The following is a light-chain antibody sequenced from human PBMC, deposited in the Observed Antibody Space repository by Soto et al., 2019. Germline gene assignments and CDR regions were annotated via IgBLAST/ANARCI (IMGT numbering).Light chain of an antibody. CDR1: QGIRTY. Sequence: IHLTQSPSYLSASVGDRVTITCRASQGIRTYLAWYQQKPGKAPKLLIYSASTLQSGVPSRFSGSGSGTEFTLTINSLQPDDFATYYCQQYDTYYTSGQGTKVDIK. J-gene: IGKJ2*01. CDR2: SAS. CDR3: QQYDTYYT. V-gene: IGKV1-9*01.